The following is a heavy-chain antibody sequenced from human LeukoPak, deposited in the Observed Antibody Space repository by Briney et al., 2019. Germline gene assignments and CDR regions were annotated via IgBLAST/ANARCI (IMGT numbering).Heavy chain of an antibody. CDR1: GGSISSYY. Sequence: SETLSLTCTVSGGSISSYYWSWIRQPPGKGLEWIGYIYYSGSTNYNPSLKSRVTISVDTSKNQFSLKLSSVTAADTAVYYCARARQSGDYWGQGTLVTVSS. J-gene: IGHJ4*02. V-gene: IGHV4-59*01. CDR2: IYYSGST. CDR3: ARARQSGDY.